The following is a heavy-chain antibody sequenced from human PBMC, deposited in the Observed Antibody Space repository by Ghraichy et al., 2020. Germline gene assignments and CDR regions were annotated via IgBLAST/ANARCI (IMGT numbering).Heavy chain of an antibody. D-gene: IGHD1-26*01. J-gene: IGHJ4*02. Sequence: SETLSLTCTVSGGSISSYYWSWIRQPPGKGLEWIGYIYYSGSTNYNPSLKSRVTISVDTSKNQFSLKLSSVTAADTAVYYCARHRATVLRGGFDYWGQGTLVTVSS. CDR1: GGSISSYY. CDR3: ARHRATVLRGGFDY. V-gene: IGHV4-59*08. CDR2: IYYSGST.